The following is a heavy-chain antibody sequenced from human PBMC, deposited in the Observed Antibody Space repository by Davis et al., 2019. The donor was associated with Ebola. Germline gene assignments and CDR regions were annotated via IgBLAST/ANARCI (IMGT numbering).Heavy chain of an antibody. Sequence: GESLKISCAASGLTFSNAWMSWVRQAPGKGLEWVGRIKSKADDGAIDYAAPVKGRFTISRDDSKNTLYLQMNSLRAEDTAVYYCARREAGSNWSVDYWGQGTLVTVSS. J-gene: IGHJ4*02. V-gene: IGHV3-15*07. CDR3: ARREAGSNWSVDY. D-gene: IGHD6-13*01. CDR1: GLTFSNAW. CDR2: IKSKADDGAI.